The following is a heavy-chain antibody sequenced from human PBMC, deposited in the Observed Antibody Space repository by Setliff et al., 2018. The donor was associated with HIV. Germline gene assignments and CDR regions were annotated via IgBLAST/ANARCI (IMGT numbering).Heavy chain of an antibody. CDR1: GGSISSDTYY. V-gene: IGHV4-61*10. CDR3: ARDRGSYNFWSGLARGDNWFDP. CDR2: IYPSGST. D-gene: IGHD3-3*01. J-gene: IGHJ5*02. Sequence: PSETLSLTCTVSGGSISSDTYYWSWIRQPAGKGLEWIGHIYPSGSTNYNPSLKSRVTMSVDTSKNQFSLNLTSVTAADTAVYYCARDRGSYNFWSGLARGDNWFDPWGQGTLVTVSS.